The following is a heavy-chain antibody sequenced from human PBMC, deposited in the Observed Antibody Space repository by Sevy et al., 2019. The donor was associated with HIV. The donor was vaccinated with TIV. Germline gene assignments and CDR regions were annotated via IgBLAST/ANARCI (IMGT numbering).Heavy chain of an antibody. D-gene: IGHD1-26*01. V-gene: IGHV4-38-2*01. CDR2: IHHSGSI. CDR3: ARGGSIVTARDYFDH. J-gene: IGHJ4*02. CDR1: DYSISSGYY. Sequence: SETLSLTCGVSDYSISSGYYWRWIRQPTGKGLEWLGSIHHSGSIYFNPSLNSRVIISVDTSKNQFSLKLHSVTAADTAVYYCARGGSIVTARDYFDHWGQGVLVTVSS.